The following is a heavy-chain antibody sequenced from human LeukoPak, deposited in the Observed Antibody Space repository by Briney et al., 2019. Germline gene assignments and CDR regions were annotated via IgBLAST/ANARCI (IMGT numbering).Heavy chain of an antibody. J-gene: IGHJ4*02. V-gene: IGHV3-74*01. Sequence: PGGSLRLSCAASGFTFSAYWMHWVRQAPGKGLVWVSRINSDGCRTTYADSVKGRFTISRDNAKNTLSLQMNSLRAEDTAVYYCAGGYSIDYWGQGTLVTVSS. CDR1: GFTFSAYW. D-gene: IGHD5-18*01. CDR3: AGGYSIDY. CDR2: INSDGCRT.